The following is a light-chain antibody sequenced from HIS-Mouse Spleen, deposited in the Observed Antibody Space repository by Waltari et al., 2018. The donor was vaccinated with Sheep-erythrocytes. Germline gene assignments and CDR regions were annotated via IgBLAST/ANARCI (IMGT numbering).Light chain of an antibody. CDR3: SSYAGSNNLV. Sequence: QSALTQPPSASGSPGQSVTISCTGTSSPVGGYNYVSWYQQHPGKAPKRMIYEVSKRPSGVPDRFSGSKSGNTASLTVSGLQAEDEADYYCSSYAGSNNLVFGGGTKLTVL. V-gene: IGLV2-8*01. CDR2: EVS. J-gene: IGLJ2*01. CDR1: SSPVGGYNY.